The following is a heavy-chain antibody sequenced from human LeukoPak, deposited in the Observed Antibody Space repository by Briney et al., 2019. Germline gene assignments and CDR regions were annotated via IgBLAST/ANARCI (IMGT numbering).Heavy chain of an antibody. D-gene: IGHD3-22*01. CDR2: ISGAGGST. CDR3: AKGPILVISTQYFQH. J-gene: IGHJ1*01. Sequence: GGSLRLSCVGSGFTFNNYAMNWVRQAPGKGLEWVSTISGAGGSTYYADSVKGRFTISRDSSKNMLYLQMNSLRAEDTAVYYCAKGPILVISTQYFQHWGQGTLVSVSS. V-gene: IGHV3-23*01. CDR1: GFTFNNYA.